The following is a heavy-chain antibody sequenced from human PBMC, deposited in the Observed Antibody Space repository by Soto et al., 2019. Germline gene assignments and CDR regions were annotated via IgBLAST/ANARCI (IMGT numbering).Heavy chain of an antibody. Sequence: SETLSLTCTVSGGSVSSGNYYWSWIRQPPGKGLEWIGYIYYSGSTNYNPSLKSRVTISVDTSKNQFSLKLSSVTAADTAVYYCAGGYCSSTSCWTRHYYYGMDVWGQGTTVTVSS. CDR3: AGGYCSSTSCWTRHYYYGMDV. D-gene: IGHD2-2*01. CDR1: GGSVSSGNYY. CDR2: IYYSGST. V-gene: IGHV4-61*01. J-gene: IGHJ6*02.